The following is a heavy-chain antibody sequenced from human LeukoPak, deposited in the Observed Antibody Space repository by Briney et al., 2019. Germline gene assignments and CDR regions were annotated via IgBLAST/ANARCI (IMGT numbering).Heavy chain of an antibody. V-gene: IGHV4-30-4*08. Sequence: PSETLSLTCTVSGGSISSGDYYWSWIRQPPGKGLEWIGYIYYSGSTYYNPSLKSRVTISVDTSKTQFSLKLSSVTAADTAVYYCARDQAVAGTWNWYFDLWGRGTLVTVSS. CDR1: GGSISSGDYY. D-gene: IGHD6-19*01. CDR3: ARDQAVAGTWNWYFDL. CDR2: IYYSGST. J-gene: IGHJ2*01.